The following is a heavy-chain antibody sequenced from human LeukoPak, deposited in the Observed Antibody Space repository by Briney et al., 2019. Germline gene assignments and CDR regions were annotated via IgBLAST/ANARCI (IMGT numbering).Heavy chain of an antibody. J-gene: IGHJ4*02. CDR3: ARTAGIAVAGSRQYFDY. Sequence: SETLSLTCSVSGASISAYYWSWIRQPPGKGLEWIGSFYYSGNTYYNPSLKSRVTISVDTSKNEFSLNLRSVTAADTAVYYCARTAGIAVAGSRQYFDYWGQGMLVTVSS. D-gene: IGHD6-19*01. CDR1: GASISAYY. V-gene: IGHV4-39*01. CDR2: FYYSGNT.